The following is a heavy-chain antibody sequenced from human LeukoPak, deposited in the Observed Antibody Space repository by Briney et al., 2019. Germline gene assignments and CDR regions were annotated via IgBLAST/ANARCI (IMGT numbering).Heavy chain of an antibody. V-gene: IGHV1-69*13. CDR2: TVPVFATT. CDR3: ARPYGPGNYINLGLDF. J-gene: IGHJ4*02. CDR1: GVTLNNYA. Sequence: ASVKVSCKASGVTLNNYAIIWVRQAPGQGLEWMGSTVPVFATTTYAQKFQGRVMITADESTSTVHMELSSLTAEDTALYYCARPYGPGNYINLGLDFWGQGTLVTVS. D-gene: IGHD3-10*01.